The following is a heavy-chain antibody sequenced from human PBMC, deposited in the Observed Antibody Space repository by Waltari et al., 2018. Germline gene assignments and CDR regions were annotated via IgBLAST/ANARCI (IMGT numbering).Heavy chain of an antibody. J-gene: IGHJ3*02. V-gene: IGHV3-21*01. CDR2: ISSSSSYI. CDR3: ARDHSSSPGDAFDI. D-gene: IGHD6-13*01. Sequence: EVQLVESGGGLVKPGGSLRLSCAASGLTFSSYSLNWVRQAPGKGLEWVSSISSSSSYIYYADSVKGRFTISRDNAKNSLYLQMNSLRAEDTAVYYCARDHSSSPGDAFDIWGQGTMVTVSS. CDR1: GLTFSSYS.